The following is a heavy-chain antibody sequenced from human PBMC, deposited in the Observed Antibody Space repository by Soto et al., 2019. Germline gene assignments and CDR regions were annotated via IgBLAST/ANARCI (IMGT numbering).Heavy chain of an antibody. D-gene: IGHD2-8*01. Sequence: SIILSRAENSFNFSSYCLHWVRQAPGKGLEWVALIWNDGTNKDYADSVKGRFTISRDNSKDTLYLQMNSLRAEDTAVYYCARACTSGAACYILDYWGQGT. CDR3: ARACTSGAACYILDY. V-gene: IGHV3-33*01. J-gene: IGHJ4*02. CDR1: SFNFSSYC. CDR2: IWNDGTNK.